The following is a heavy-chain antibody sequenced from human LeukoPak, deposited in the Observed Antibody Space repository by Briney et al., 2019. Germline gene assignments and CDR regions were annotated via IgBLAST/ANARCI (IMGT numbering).Heavy chain of an antibody. CDR3: ARDGSGDRLLDY. D-gene: IGHD3-10*01. V-gene: IGHV1-8*01. CDR2: MRPNTGDT. J-gene: IGHJ4*02. CDR1: GYTFTNYD. Sequence: ASVKVSCKASGYTFTNYDFNWVRQAPGQGLEWLGWMRPNTGDTHSALKFQGRVTMTRDTSISTAYMELSRLRSDDTAVYYCARDGSGDRLLDYWGQGTLVTVSS.